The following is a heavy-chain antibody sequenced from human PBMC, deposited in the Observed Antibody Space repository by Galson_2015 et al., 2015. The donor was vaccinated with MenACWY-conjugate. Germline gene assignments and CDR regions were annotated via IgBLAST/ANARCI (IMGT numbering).Heavy chain of an antibody. J-gene: IGHJ4*02. CDR1: GYSIRSGYY. Sequence: ETLSLTCTVSGYSIRSGYYWGWIRQPPGKGLEWIGSIYHTGSTYYNPSLKSRVTISVDTSKNQFSLKLSSVTAADTAVYYCARSFDPGNSRDGFTKYYFDYWGQGPLVTVSS. CDR3: ARSFDPGNSRDGFTKYYFDY. CDR2: IYHTGST. D-gene: IGHD5-24*01. V-gene: IGHV4-38-2*02.